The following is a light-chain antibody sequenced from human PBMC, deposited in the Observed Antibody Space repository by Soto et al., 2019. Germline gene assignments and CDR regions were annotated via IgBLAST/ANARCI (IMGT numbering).Light chain of an antibody. J-gene: IGKJ4*01. CDR3: QQLYSYPLT. CDR2: AAS. V-gene: IGKV1-9*01. Sequence: DIQLTQSPSFLSASVGDRVTVTCRASQDISSFLAWYHQTPGKAPNLLIYAASTLQSRVPSRFSGSGSGTEFTLTISSLQPEDFATYYCQQLYSYPLTFGGGTKVEIK. CDR1: QDISSF.